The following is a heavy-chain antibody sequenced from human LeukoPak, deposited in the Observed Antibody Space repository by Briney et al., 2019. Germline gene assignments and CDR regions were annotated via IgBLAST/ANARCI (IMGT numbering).Heavy chain of an antibody. V-gene: IGHV3-23*01. CDR2: ISGSGVST. Sequence: GGSLRLACAASGFTFSSYAMSWVRQAPGKGLEWVSSISGSGVSTYYADSVKGRFTVSRDNAKNSLYLQMNSLRAEDTAVYYCATGLRGYSYGYDLYYFDYWGQGTLVTVSS. J-gene: IGHJ4*02. CDR3: ATGLRGYSYGYDLYYFDY. D-gene: IGHD5-18*01. CDR1: GFTFSSYA.